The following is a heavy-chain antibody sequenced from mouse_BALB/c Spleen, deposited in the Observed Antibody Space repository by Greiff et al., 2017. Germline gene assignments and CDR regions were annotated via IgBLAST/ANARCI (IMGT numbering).Heavy chain of an antibody. J-gene: IGHJ3*01. CDR2: IWSGGST. D-gene: IGHD2-4*01. CDR1: GFSLTSYG. CDR3: ARKYDYDGGFAY. V-gene: IGHV2-2*02. Sequence: QVQLKQSGPGLVAPSQSLSITCTVSGFSLTSYGVHWVRQPPGKGLEWLGVIWSGGSTDYNAAFISRLSISKDNSKSQVFFKMNSLQANDTAIYYCARKYDYDGGFAYWGQGTLVTVSA.